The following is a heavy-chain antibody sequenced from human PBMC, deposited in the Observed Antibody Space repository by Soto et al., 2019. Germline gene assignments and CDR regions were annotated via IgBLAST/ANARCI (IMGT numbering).Heavy chain of an antibody. CDR3: ARRLYSCSPIDY. J-gene: IGHJ4*02. CDR1: GGSISSSSYY. CDR2: IYYSGRT. D-gene: IGHD6-6*01. Sequence: QLQLQESGPGLVKPSETLSLTCTVSGGSISSSSYYWGWIRQPPGKGLEWIGSIYYSGRTYYNPSLKSRVTISVDTSKNQFSLKLSSVTAADTAVYYCARRLYSCSPIDYWGQGTLVTVSS. V-gene: IGHV4-39*01.